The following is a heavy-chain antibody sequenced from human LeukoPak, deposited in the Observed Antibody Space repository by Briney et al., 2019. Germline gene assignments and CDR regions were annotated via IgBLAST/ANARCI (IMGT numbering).Heavy chain of an antibody. Sequence: GESLKISCKGSGYSLSDYWIAWVRQMPGKGLEWMGVIYPFDSDTRYIPSFRGQVTISADKSISTAYVQWNSLKASDTAMYFCARGGSYDRGSAFDIWGQGTMVTVSS. V-gene: IGHV5-51*01. J-gene: IGHJ3*02. CDR3: ARGGSYDRGSAFDI. CDR1: GYSLSDYW. CDR2: IYPFDSDT. D-gene: IGHD1-26*01.